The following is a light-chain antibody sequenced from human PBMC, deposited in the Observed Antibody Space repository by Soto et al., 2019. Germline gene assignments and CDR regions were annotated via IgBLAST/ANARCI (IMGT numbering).Light chain of an antibody. Sequence: QSVLTQPPSASGSPGQSVTISCTGTSSDVGGYNYVSWYQQHPGKAPKLMIYEVSKRPSGVPDRLSGSKSGSTASLTVSGLQAEDEADYYCSSYAGSNNFNVFGTGTKLTVL. CDR2: EVS. J-gene: IGLJ1*01. CDR1: SSDVGGYNY. V-gene: IGLV2-8*01. CDR3: SSYAGSNNFNV.